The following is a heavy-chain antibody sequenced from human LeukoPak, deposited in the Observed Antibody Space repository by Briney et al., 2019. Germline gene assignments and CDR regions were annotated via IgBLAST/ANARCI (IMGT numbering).Heavy chain of an antibody. V-gene: IGHV4-34*01. Sequence: PSETLSLTCAVYGGSFSGYYWSWIRQPPGKGLEWIGEINHSGSTNYNPSLKSRVTISVDTSKNQFSLKLSSVTAADTAVYYCARGRTYYYDSSGYYYDAFDIWGQGTMVTVSS. J-gene: IGHJ3*02. CDR3: ARGRTYYYDSSGYYYDAFDI. D-gene: IGHD3-22*01. CDR1: GGSFSGYY. CDR2: INHSGST.